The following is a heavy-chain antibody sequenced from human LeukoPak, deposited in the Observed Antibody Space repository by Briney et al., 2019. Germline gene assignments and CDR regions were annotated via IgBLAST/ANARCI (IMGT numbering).Heavy chain of an antibody. CDR1: GFTFSNFA. D-gene: IGHD3-10*01. J-gene: IGHJ4*02. V-gene: IGHV3-30-3*01. CDR3: ARDIRITMVRGVSDY. CDR2: ISYDGSNK. Sequence: GGSLRLSCAASGFTFSNFAMSWVRQAPGKGLEWVAVISYDGSNKYYADSVKGRFTISRDNSKNTLYLQMNSLRAEDTAVYYCARDIRITMVRGVSDYWGQGTLVTVSS.